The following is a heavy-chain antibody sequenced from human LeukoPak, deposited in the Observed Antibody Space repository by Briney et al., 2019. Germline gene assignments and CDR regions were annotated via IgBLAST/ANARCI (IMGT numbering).Heavy chain of an antibody. Sequence: GGSLRLSCAASGFTFSDYYMSWIRQAPGKGLEWVSYISSSGSTIYYADSVKGRFTISRDNAKNSLYLQMNSLRAEDTAVYYCARDLLDYYDSSCHDAFDIWGQGTMVTVSS. J-gene: IGHJ3*02. V-gene: IGHV3-11*04. CDR3: ARDLLDYYDSSCHDAFDI. D-gene: IGHD3-22*01. CDR1: GFTFSDYY. CDR2: ISSSGSTI.